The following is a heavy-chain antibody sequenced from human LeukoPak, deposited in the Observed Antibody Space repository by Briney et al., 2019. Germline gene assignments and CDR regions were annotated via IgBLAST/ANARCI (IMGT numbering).Heavy chain of an antibody. Sequence: PGGSLRLSCAASGFTFSSYSMNWVRQAPGKGLEWVSSISSSSSYIYYADSVKGRFTISRDNAKNSLYLQMNSLRAEDTAVYYCARDAYDSSGYYSPFGYWGQGTLVTVSS. D-gene: IGHD3-22*01. CDR1: GFTFSSYS. V-gene: IGHV3-21*01. CDR2: ISSSSSYI. J-gene: IGHJ4*02. CDR3: ARDAYDSSGYYSPFGY.